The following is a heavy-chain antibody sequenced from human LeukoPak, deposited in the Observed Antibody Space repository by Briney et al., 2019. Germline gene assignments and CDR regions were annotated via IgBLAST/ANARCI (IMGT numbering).Heavy chain of an antibody. D-gene: IGHD3-10*01. Sequence: SETLSLTCTVSGGSISSYYWSLIRQPPGKGLEWIGYIYYSGSTNYNPSLKSRVTISVDTSKNQFSLKLSSVTAADTAVYYCARENTMYGMDVWGQGTTVTVSS. CDR1: GGSISSYY. CDR2: IYYSGST. CDR3: ARENTMYGMDV. V-gene: IGHV4-59*01. J-gene: IGHJ6*02.